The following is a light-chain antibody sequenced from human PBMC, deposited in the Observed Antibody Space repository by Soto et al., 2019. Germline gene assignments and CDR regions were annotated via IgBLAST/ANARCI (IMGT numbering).Light chain of an antibody. Sequence: DIQMTQSPSSLSASVGDRVTITCQASQDISNYLNWYQQKPGKAPKLLIYAASTLETGVPSRFSGSGSGTDFTFTISSLQPEDIATYYCQQYDNLPPLTFGPGTKVAIK. J-gene: IGKJ3*01. V-gene: IGKV1-33*01. CDR3: QQYDNLPPLT. CDR2: AAS. CDR1: QDISNY.